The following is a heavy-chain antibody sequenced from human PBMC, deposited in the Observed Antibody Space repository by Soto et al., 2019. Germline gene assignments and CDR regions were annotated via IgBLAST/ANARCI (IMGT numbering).Heavy chain of an antibody. CDR1: GFTFDDYG. V-gene: IGHV3-20*04. D-gene: IGHD3-22*01. J-gene: IGHJ3*02. Sequence: GGSLRLSCAASGFTFDDYGMSWVRQAPGKGLEWVSGINWNGGSTGYADSVKGRFTISRDNAKNSLYLQMNSLRAEDTALYYCASYYYDSSGSEGPFDIWGQGTMVTVSS. CDR2: INWNGGST. CDR3: ASYYYDSSGSEGPFDI.